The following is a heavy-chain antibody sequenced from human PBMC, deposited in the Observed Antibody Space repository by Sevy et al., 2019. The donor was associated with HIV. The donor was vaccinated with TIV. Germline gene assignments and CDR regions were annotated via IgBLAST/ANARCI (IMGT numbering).Heavy chain of an antibody. CDR1: GFTFNSYA. V-gene: IGHV3-23*01. D-gene: IGHD2-8*02. CDR3: AKDVVYGGNFEHFQH. CDR2: ITGSGGTT. Sequence: RGSLRLSCAASGFTFNSYAMSWVRQAPGKGLEWVSSITGSGGTTYFADSVKGRFTISRDNSKNTLNLQMNSLRAEDTALYYCAKDVVYGGNFEHFQHWGQGTLVTVSS. J-gene: IGHJ1*01.